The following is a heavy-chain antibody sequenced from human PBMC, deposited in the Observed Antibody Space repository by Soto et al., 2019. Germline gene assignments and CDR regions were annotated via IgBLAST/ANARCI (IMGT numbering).Heavy chain of an antibody. CDR1: GFTFSSYG. J-gene: IGHJ4*02. D-gene: IGHD6-6*01. V-gene: IGHV3-30*18. CDR3: AKLEYSRSSDIFDC. CDR2: ISYDGSNK. Sequence: QVQLVESGGGVVQPGRSLRLSCAASGFTFSSYGMHWVRQAPGKGLEWVAVISYDGSNKYYADSVKGQFTISRDNSKNTLYLQMNSLRAEDTAVYYCAKLEYSRSSDIFDCWGQGTLVTVSS.